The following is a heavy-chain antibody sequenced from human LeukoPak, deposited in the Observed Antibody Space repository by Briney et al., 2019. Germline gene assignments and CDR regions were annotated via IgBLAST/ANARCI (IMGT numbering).Heavy chain of an antibody. CDR2: ISYDGSNK. Sequence: GRSLRLSCAASGFTFSSYGMHWVRQAPGKGLEWVAVISYDGSNKYYADSVKGRFTISRDNSKNTLYLQMNSLRAEDTAVYYCAKSLSTAYTPDSSGYSGGYYYYYGMDVWGQGTTVTVSS. D-gene: IGHD3-22*01. J-gene: IGHJ6*02. V-gene: IGHV3-30*18. CDR3: AKSLSTAYTPDSSGYSGGYYYYYGMDV. CDR1: GFTFSSYG.